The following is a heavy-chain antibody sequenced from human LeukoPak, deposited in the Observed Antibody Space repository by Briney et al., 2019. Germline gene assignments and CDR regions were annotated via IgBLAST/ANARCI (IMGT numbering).Heavy chain of an antibody. Sequence: ASVKVSCKASGYTFTSHALHWVRQAPGESLEWMAWINGATGATKCSQKFQARVTITRDTAASTADMELSSLRPEDTAVYYCARSIIIVPNTSYYYYYMDVWGQGTTVTVSS. CDR1: GYTFTSHA. J-gene: IGHJ6*02. CDR3: ARSIIIVPNTSYYYYYMDV. D-gene: IGHD2/OR15-2a*01. V-gene: IGHV1-3*01. CDR2: INGATGAT.